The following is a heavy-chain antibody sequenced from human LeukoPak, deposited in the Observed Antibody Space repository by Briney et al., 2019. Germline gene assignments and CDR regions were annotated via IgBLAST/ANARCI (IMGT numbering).Heavy chain of an antibody. J-gene: IGHJ4*02. CDR2: ISGSGGST. V-gene: IGHV3-23*01. CDR1: GFTFSSYA. D-gene: IGHD6-25*01. CDR3: AKHLRPAATAYYFDY. Sequence: PGGSLRFSCAASGFTFSSYAMSWVRQAPGKGLEWVSAISGSGGSTYYADSVKGRFTISRDNSKNTLYLQMNSLRAEDTAVYYCAKHLRPAATAYYFDYWGQGTLVTVSS.